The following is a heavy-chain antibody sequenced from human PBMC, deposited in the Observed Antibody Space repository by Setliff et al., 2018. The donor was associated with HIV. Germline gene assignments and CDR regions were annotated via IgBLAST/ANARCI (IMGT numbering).Heavy chain of an antibody. CDR3: ASPRSAGTYQGAFYYFLHV. CDR2: FLAVLREP. V-gene: IGHV1-69*13. J-gene: IGHJ6*03. CDR1: GDTFSSYA. Sequence: SVKVSCKASGDTFSSYAISWVRQAPGQGLEWMGDFLAVLREPTHAERFQDRLTITADESTSTAYMELRDLRPEDTAVYFCASPRSAGTYQGAFYYFLHVLGKGTTVTVSS. D-gene: IGHD1-26*01.